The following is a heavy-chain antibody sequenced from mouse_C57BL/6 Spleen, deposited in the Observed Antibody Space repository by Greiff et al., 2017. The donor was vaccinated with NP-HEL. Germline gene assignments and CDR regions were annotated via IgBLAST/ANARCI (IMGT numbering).Heavy chain of an antibody. CDR3: ARDLDFTTDYFDY. J-gene: IGHJ2*01. D-gene: IGHD1-1*01. Sequence: EVKLVESGGGLVKPGGSLKLSCAASGFTFSSYAMSWVRQTPEKRLEWVATISDGGSYTYYPDNVKGRFTISRDNAKNNLYLQMSHLKSEDTAMYYCARDLDFTTDYFDYWGQGTTLTVSS. CDR2: ISDGGSYT. V-gene: IGHV5-4*01. CDR1: GFTFSSYA.